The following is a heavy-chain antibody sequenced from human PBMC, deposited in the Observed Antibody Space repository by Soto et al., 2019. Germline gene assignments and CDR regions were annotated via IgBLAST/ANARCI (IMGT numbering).Heavy chain of an antibody. D-gene: IGHD6-13*01. CDR3: ARDQGSSSWFWFDP. V-gene: IGHV4-59*01. Sequence: SETLSLTCTVSGGSISSYYWGWIRQPPGKGLEWIGYIYYSGSTNYNPSLKSRVTISVDTSKNQFSLKLSSVTAADTAVYYCARDQGSSSWFWFDPWGQGTLVTVSS. J-gene: IGHJ5*02. CDR2: IYYSGST. CDR1: GGSISSYY.